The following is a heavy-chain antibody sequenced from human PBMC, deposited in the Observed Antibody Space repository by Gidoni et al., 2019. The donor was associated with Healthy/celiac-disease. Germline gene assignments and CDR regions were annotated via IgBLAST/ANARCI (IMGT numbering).Heavy chain of an antibody. D-gene: IGHD2-2*01. CDR1: GGTFSSYT. CDR2: IIPIFGTA. Sequence: QVQLVQSGAEVKKPGSSMKVSCKASGGTFSSYTIIWVRHAPGQGLEWMGGIIPIFGTANYAQKFQGRVTITADESTSTAYMELSSLRSEDTAVYYCAVGDIVVVPAAKHQGYFDYWGQGTLVTVSS. V-gene: IGHV1-69*01. J-gene: IGHJ4*02. CDR3: AVGDIVVVPAAKHQGYFDY.